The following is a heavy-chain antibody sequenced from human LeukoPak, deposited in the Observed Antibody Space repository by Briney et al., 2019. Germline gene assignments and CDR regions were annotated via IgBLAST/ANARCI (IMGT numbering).Heavy chain of an antibody. CDR2: INPHSGAT. D-gene: IGHD3-10*01. Sequence: ASVKVSCKASGYRFNGHYIHWLRLAPGQGPEWMGWINPHSGATQYAEKFQARLTVTRDTSISTAYMELASLTSDDTAVYYCARDIGALVRGVSNYVDQWGQGTLVTVSS. J-gene: IGHJ5*02. CDR1: GYRFNGHY. CDR3: ARDIGALVRGVSNYVDQ. V-gene: IGHV1-2*02.